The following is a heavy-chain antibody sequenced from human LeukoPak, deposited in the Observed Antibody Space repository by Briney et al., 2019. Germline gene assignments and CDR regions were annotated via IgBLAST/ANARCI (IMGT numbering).Heavy chain of an antibody. V-gene: IGHV3-48*03. CDR1: GFTFNNYE. Sequence: GGSLRLSCAASGFTFNNYEMNWVRQAPGKGLEWISYISSSGGTMTYADSVRGRFTISRDNAKNSLCLEMTSLRAEDTAVYYCARTRTNYYFDYWGQGTLVTFSS. CDR3: ARTRTNYYFDY. CDR2: ISSSGGTM. J-gene: IGHJ4*02. D-gene: IGHD1-1*01.